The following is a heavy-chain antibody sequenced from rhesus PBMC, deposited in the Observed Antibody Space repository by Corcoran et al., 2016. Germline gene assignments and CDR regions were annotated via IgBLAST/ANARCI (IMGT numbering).Heavy chain of an antibody. J-gene: IGHJ4*01. CDR1: GDSISSSNW. Sequence: QVQLQESGPGMVKPSETLSLTCAVSGDSISSSNWWSWTRQPPGQGLEWVGNIGISSGNTYYSPSLKSRVTISKDTSKNHFSLKLSSVTAADTAVYYCARDRRLGWYYFDYWGQGVLVTVSS. D-gene: IGHD6-31*01. CDR3: ARDRRLGWYYFDY. V-gene: IGHV4S19*01. CDR2: IGISSGNT.